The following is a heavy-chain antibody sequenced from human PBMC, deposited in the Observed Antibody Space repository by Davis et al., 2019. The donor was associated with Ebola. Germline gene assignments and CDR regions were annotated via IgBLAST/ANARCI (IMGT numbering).Heavy chain of an antibody. D-gene: IGHD3-10*01. V-gene: IGHV3-23*01. CDR3: ANQELLHYGMDV. J-gene: IGHJ6*02. Sequence: GESLKISCAASGFTFSSYAMSWVRQAPAKGLEWVSAISGSGGSTYYADSVKGRFTISRDNSKNTLYLQMNSLRAEDTAVYYCANQELLHYGMDVWGQGTTVTVSS. CDR2: ISGSGGST. CDR1: GFTFSSYA.